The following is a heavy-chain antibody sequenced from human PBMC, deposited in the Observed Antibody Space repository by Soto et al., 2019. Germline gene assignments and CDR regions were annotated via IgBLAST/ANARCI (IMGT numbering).Heavy chain of an antibody. J-gene: IGHJ4*02. V-gene: IGHV3-30-3*01. CDR1: GFTFSSYA. CDR2: ISYDGSNK. D-gene: IGHD3-10*01. CDR3: ARGPPGYFDY. Sequence: GGSLRLSCAASGFTFSSYAMHWVRQAPGKGLEWVAVISYDGSNKYYADSVKGRFTISRDNYKNTLYLQMNSLRAEDTAVYYCARGPPGYFDYWGQGTLLTVS.